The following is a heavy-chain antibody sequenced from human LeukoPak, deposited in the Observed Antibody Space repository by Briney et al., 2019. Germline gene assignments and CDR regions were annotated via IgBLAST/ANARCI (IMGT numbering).Heavy chain of an antibody. CDR2: ISASGGST. J-gene: IGHJ4*02. Sequence: GGSLRLSCAASGFTFSSSAMSWVRQVPGKGLEWVSGISASGGSTSYADSVRGRFTISRDNSKNTLYVQMNSLRDEDTAVYYCARESGYNSYSSSWYDDYWGQGTLVTVSS. D-gene: IGHD6-13*01. CDR1: GFTFSSSA. CDR3: ARESGYNSYSSSWYDDY. V-gene: IGHV3-23*01.